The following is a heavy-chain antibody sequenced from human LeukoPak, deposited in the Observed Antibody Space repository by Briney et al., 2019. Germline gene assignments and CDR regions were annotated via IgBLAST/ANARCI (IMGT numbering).Heavy chain of an antibody. V-gene: IGHV3-21*01. D-gene: IGHD6-13*01. CDR1: GFTFSSYS. J-gene: IGHJ4*02. Sequence: GGSLRLSCPASGFTFSSYSMNWVRQAPGKGLEWVSSISSSSSYIYYADPVKGRFTISRDNAKNSLYLQMNSLRAEDTAVYYCARDVSEAAKSGWGQGTLVTVSS. CDR2: ISSSSSYI. CDR3: ARDVSEAAKSG.